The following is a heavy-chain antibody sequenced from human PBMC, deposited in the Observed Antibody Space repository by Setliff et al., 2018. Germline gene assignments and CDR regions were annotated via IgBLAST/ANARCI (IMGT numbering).Heavy chain of an antibody. D-gene: IGHD3-10*01. CDR1: GYTFTNYG. Sequence: EASVKVSCKASGYTFTNYGFTWVRQAPGQGLEWMGWINTNTGNPSYAQGFTGRFVFSLDTSVSTAYLQISSLRAEDTALYYCARASRFGTIKYRGDYYMDVWGKGTTVTV. V-gene: IGHV7-4-1*02. CDR3: ARASRFGTIKYRGDYYMDV. J-gene: IGHJ6*03. CDR2: INTNTGNP.